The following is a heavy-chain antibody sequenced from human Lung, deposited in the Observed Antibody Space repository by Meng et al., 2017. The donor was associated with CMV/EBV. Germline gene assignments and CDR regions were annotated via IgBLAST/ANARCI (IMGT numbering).Heavy chain of an antibody. D-gene: IGHD1-26*01. J-gene: IGHJ4*01. CDR2: ISTYNDDK. Sequence: SVKVSCNTSGYTFTGYGISWVRQAPGQGLEWMGWISTYNDDKTYVQKFQTRVTMTTDRSTSTAYMELRNLRSDDTAVYYCARDRVGEPTFDYWGQGTLVTVSS. CDR3: ARDRVGEPTFDY. CDR1: GYTFTGYG. V-gene: IGHV1-18*01.